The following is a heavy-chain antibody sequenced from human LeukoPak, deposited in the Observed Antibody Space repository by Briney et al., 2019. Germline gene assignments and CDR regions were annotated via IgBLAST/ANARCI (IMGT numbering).Heavy chain of an antibody. V-gene: IGHV1-69*06. D-gene: IGHD3-10*01. CDR1: GYTFTGYY. Sequence: GASVKVSCKASGYTFTGYYMHWVRQAPGQGLEWMGGIIPIFGTANYAQKFQGRVTITADKSTSTAYMELSSLRSEDTAVYYCVMVRGVIRNYWGQGTLVTVSS. J-gene: IGHJ4*02. CDR2: IIPIFGTA. CDR3: VMVRGVIRNY.